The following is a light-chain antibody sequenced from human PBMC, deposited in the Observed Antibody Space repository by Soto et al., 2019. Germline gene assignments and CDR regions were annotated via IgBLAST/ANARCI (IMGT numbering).Light chain of an antibody. CDR2: TGS. Sequence: DIQMTQSPSSVSASVGDRVSITCRASQGISNWLAWYQQKPGRAPKLLIYTGSSLQSVVRSRFSGNGSGTEFTLTISSLQPEDVATYYCQQANSFPLTVGGGTKVEIK. V-gene: IGKV1-12*01. CDR3: QQANSFPLT. J-gene: IGKJ4*01. CDR1: QGISNW.